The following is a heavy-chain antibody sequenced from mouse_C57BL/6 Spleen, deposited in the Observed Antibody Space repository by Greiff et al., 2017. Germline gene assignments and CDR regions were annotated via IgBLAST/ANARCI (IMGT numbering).Heavy chain of an antibody. Sequence: EVKLVESGGGLVKPGGSLKLSCAASGFTFSDYGMHWVRQAPEKGLEWVAYISSGSSTIYYADTVKGRFTISRDNAKNTLFLQMTSLRSEDTAMYYCARDLAYYGNFYAMDYWGQGTSVTVSS. CDR2: ISSGSSTI. CDR1: GFTFSDYG. J-gene: IGHJ4*01. CDR3: ARDLAYYGNFYAMDY. V-gene: IGHV5-17*01. D-gene: IGHD2-10*01.